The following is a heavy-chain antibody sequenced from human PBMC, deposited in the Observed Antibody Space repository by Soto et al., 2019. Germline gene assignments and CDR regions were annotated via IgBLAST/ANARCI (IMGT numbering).Heavy chain of an antibody. CDR1: GGTFSSYA. V-gene: IGHV1-69*13. Sequence: SVKVSCKASGGTFSSYAISWVRQAPGQGLEWMGGIIPTFGTANYAQKFQGRVTITADESTSTAYMELSSLRSEDTAVYYCARAGSSGYYYYGMDVWGQGTTVTVSS. D-gene: IGHD6-6*01. CDR3: ARAGSSGYYYYGMDV. J-gene: IGHJ6*02. CDR2: IIPTFGTA.